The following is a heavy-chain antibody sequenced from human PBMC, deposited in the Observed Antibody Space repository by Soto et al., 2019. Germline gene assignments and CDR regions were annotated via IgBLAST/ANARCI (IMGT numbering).Heavy chain of an antibody. V-gene: IGHV3-23*01. CDR2: ISDSGST. J-gene: IGHJ4*02. Sequence: EVQLLESGGALVQPGGSLRLSCAASGFTFSNHAMNWVRQAPGKGLEWVSTISDSGSTYYADSVKGRFTISRDNSKNTLYLQMNSXRAEDTAVYYCAXDXGXHYCTSTSCLYFFDHWGQGTLVIVSS. D-gene: IGHD2-2*01. CDR1: GFTFSNHA. CDR3: AXDXGXHYCTSTSCLYFFDH.